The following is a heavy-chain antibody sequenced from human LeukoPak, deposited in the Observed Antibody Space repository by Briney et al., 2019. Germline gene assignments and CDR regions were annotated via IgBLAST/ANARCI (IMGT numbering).Heavy chain of an antibody. D-gene: IGHD3-22*01. Sequence: SETLSLTCTVSGGSISSSSYYWGWIRQSPGKGLEWIGSIYYSGSSDYNPSLESRVTISVDTSKNQFSLKLSSVTAADTAVYYCARLGRTVVSPWGQGTLVTVSS. CDR1: GGSISSSSYY. CDR2: IYYSGSS. CDR3: ARLGRTVVSP. J-gene: IGHJ5*02. V-gene: IGHV4-39*01.